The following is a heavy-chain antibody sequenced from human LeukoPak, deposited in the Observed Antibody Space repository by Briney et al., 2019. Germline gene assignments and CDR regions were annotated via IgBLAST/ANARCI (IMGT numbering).Heavy chain of an antibody. CDR1: GGSITSHF. Sequence: SETLSLTCTVSGGSITSHFWGWIRQPPGKGLEWIGSIYYSGSTYYNPSLKSRVTISVDTSKTQFSLKLSSVTAADTAVYYCATFGMVMFDAFDIWGQGTMVTVSS. V-gene: IGHV4-39*01. D-gene: IGHD3-3*01. CDR2: IYYSGST. J-gene: IGHJ3*02. CDR3: ATFGMVMFDAFDI.